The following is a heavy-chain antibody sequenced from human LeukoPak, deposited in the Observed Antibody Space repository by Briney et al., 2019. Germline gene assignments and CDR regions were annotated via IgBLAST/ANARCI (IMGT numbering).Heavy chain of an antibody. CDR3: ARDIFSRPYYYDGMDV. J-gene: IGHJ6*02. V-gene: IGHV4-30-4*01. CDR1: GGSLSSGAYY. CDR2: IYYSGST. Sequence: PSQTLSLTCTVSGGSLSSGAYYWSWIRQPPGKGLEWIVYIYYSGSTYNNPSLKSRVTISVDTSKNQFSLKLSSVTAADTAVYCCARDIFSRPYYYDGMDVWGQGTTVTVSS. D-gene: IGHD2-2*01.